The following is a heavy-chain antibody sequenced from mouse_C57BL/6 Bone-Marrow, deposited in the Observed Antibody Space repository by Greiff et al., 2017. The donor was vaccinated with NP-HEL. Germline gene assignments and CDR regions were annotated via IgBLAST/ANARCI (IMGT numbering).Heavy chain of an antibody. J-gene: IGHJ4*01. CDR2: IYPGDGDT. D-gene: IGHD1-1*01. V-gene: IGHV1-80*01. CDR1: GYAFSSYW. Sequence: VQLQQSGAELVKPGASVKISCKASGYAFSSYWMNWVKERPGKGLEWIGQIYPGDGDTTYNGKFKGKATLTADKSSSTAYMQVSSLTSEDSAVYFCARGDYGSRRFGYAMDYWGQGTSVTVSS. CDR3: ARGDYGSRRFGYAMDY.